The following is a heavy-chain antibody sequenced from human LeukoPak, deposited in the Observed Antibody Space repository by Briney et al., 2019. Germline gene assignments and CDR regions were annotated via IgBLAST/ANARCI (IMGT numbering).Heavy chain of an antibody. CDR3: ARSQGSYYGPADYYYYYMDV. J-gene: IGHJ6*03. D-gene: IGHD3-10*01. CDR1: GGSIRSYY. Sequence: SETLSLTCTVSGGSIRSYYWSWIRQPPGKGLEWIGYIYYSGSSNYNPSLKSRVTISLDTSKNQFSLKLSSVTAADTAVYYCARSQGSYYGPADYYYYYMDVWGKGTTVTISS. CDR2: IYYSGSS. V-gene: IGHV4-59*01.